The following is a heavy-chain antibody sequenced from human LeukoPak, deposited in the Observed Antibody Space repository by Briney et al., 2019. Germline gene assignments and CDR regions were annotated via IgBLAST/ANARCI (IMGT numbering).Heavy chain of an antibody. CDR1: GYTFTSYD. CDR2: MNPNSGNT. D-gene: IGHD2-15*01. J-gene: IGHJ4*02. Sequence: ASVKVSCKASGYTFTSYDINWVRQATGQGLGWMGWMNPNSGNTGYAQKFQGRVTMTRNTSISTAYMELSSLRSEDTAVYYCARVYCSGGSCYFDYWGQGTLVTVSS. CDR3: ARVYCSGGSCYFDY. V-gene: IGHV1-8*01.